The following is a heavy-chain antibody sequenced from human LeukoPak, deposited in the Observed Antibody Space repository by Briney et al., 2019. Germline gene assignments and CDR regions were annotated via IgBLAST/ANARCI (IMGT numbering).Heavy chain of an antibody. CDR1: GDSIRSYY. J-gene: IGHJ5*02. V-gene: IGHV4-59*01. D-gene: IGHD2-21*01. Sequence: PSETLSLTCTVSGDSIRSYYWSWIRQPPGKGLEWIGYIYYSGSTNYNPSLNSRVTISVDTSKNPFSLKLSSLTATDTAVYYCARDPALFPHQGVFDPWGQGTLVTVSS. CDR3: ARDPALFPHQGVFDP. CDR2: IYYSGST.